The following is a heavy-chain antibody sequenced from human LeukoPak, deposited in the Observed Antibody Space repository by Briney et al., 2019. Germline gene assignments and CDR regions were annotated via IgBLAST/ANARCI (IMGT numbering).Heavy chain of an antibody. J-gene: IGHJ4*02. V-gene: IGHV3-66*04. CDR2: IYDGGNT. Sequence: GGSLRLSCAASGFTFSSYAMGWVRQAPGKGLEWVSGIYDGGNTYYGDSVKGRFIISRDNSKNTLYLQMSSLRAEDTAVYYCARRGYYYDRSGYYYFDYWGQGILVTVSS. CDR1: GFTFSSYA. D-gene: IGHD3-22*01. CDR3: ARRGYYYDRSGYYYFDY.